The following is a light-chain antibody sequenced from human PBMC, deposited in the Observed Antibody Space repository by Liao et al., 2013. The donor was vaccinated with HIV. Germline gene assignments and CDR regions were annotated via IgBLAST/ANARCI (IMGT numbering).Light chain of an antibody. Sequence: SYELTQPPSVSVAPGRTATITCGGDNIGGKRVHWYVQKSGQAPVLVIYSDLYRPSGIPERFSGSNSGNTATLTISGTQAMDEADYYCQAWDSSTEVVFGGGTKLTVL. V-gene: IGLV3-21*01. CDR3: QAWDSSTEVV. CDR1: NIGGKR. CDR2: SDL. J-gene: IGLJ2*01.